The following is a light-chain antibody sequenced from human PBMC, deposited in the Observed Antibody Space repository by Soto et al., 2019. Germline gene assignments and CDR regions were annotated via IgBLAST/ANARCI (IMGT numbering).Light chain of an antibody. CDR3: SSYTSSSTPV. CDR1: SSDVGGYNY. V-gene: IGLV2-14*01. CDR2: EVS. Sequence: QSALTQLRSVSGSPGQSVTISCTGTSSDVGGYNYVSWYQQHPGKAPKLMIYEVSNRPSGVSNRFSGSKSGNTASLTISGLQAEDEADYYCSSYTSSSTPVFGTGTKVTVL. J-gene: IGLJ1*01.